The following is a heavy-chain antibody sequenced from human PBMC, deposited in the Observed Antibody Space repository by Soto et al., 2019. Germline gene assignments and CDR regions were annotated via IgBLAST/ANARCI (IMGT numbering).Heavy chain of an antibody. CDR1: GYTFTSYY. CDR2: INPSGGST. D-gene: IGHD1-26*01. J-gene: IGHJ6*02. V-gene: IGHV1-46*01. Sequence: ASVKVSCKASGYTFTSYYMHWVRQAPGQGLEWMGIINPSGGSTSYAQKFQERVTITRDMSTSTAYMELGSPRSEDTAVYYCAAADPHSGSYYYYYGMDVWGQGTTVTVSS. CDR3: AAADPHSGSYYYYYGMDV.